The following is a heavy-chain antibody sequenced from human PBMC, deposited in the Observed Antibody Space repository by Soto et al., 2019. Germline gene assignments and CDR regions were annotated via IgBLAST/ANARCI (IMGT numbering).Heavy chain of an antibody. Sequence: ASVKVSCKASGYTFTSYGISWVRQAPGQGLEWMGWISAYNGNTNYAQKLQGRVTMTTDTSTSTAYMELRSLRSDVTAVYYCALATMRNYYYGMDVWGQGTTVTVSS. J-gene: IGHJ6*02. D-gene: IGHD2-2*01. CDR1: GYTFTSYG. V-gene: IGHV1-18*04. CDR3: ALATMRNYYYGMDV. CDR2: ISAYNGNT.